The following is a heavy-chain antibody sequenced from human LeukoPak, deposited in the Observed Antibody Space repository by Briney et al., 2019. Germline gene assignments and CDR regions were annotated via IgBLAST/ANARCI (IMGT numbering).Heavy chain of an antibody. J-gene: IGHJ4*02. CDR3: ARILPAGYSSSWYNY. CDR2: INAGNGNT. Sequence: GASVKVSCKASGYTFTSYAMHWVRQAPGQRLEWMGWINAGNGNTKYSQKFQGRVTITRDTSASTAYMELSSLRSEDTAVYYCARILPAGYSSSWYNYWGQGTLVTVSS. CDR1: GYTFTSYA. D-gene: IGHD6-13*01. V-gene: IGHV1-3*01.